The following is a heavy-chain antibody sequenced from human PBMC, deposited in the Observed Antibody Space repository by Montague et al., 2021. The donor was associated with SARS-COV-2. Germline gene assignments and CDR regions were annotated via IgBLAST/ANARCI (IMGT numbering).Heavy chain of an antibody. Sequence: SETLSLTCAVDGXSFSGYYWSWIRQPPGKGLEWIGEMNHGGSTNYNPSRKSRVTISVDTSKNQFSLKLSSVTAADTAVYYCARGYQLRFLEWSSRQSTFDYWGQGTLVTVSS. CDR3: ARGYQLRFLEWSSRQSTFDY. D-gene: IGHD3-3*01. J-gene: IGHJ4*02. CDR2: MNHGGST. CDR1: GXSFSGYY. V-gene: IGHV4-34*01.